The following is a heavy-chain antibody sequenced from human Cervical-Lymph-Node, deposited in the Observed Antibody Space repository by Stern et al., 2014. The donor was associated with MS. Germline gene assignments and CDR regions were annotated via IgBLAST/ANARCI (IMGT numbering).Heavy chain of an antibody. CDR3: AREKSDCSGGSCFSSLDY. CDR2: IIPILDTT. CDR1: GGTFSTHA. D-gene: IGHD2-15*01. Sequence: QMQLVQSGAEVKKPGSSVKVSCKSSGGTFSTHAISWVRQAPGQGLERLGRIIPILDTTDYAQRFQGRLTIDADESTDTAYMELRSLTPDDTAVYYCAREKSDCSGGSCFSSLDYWGQGTLVTVSS. J-gene: IGHJ4*02. V-gene: IGHV1-69*11.